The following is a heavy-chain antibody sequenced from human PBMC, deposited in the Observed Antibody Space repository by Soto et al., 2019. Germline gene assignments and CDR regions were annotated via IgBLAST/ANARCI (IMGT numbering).Heavy chain of an antibody. V-gene: IGHV3-7*01. D-gene: IGHD6-13*01. J-gene: IGHJ1*01. CDR3: ARDLGSSWYPEYFQH. CDR1: GFTFSNSW. CDR2: INQDGTDK. Sequence: GGSLRLSCAASGFTFSNSWLSWVRQAPGKGLEWVANINQDGTDKYYVDSVKGRFTISRDNAKNSLYLQMNSLRAEDTAVYYCARDLGSSWYPEYFQHWGQGTLVTVSS.